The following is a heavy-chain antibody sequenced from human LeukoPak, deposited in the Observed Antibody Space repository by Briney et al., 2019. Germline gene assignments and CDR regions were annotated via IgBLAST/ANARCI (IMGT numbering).Heavy chain of an antibody. D-gene: IGHD6-19*01. CDR1: GGSISSGSYY. CDR2: IYTSGST. Sequence: PSQTLSLTCTVSGGSISSGSYYWSWIRQPAGKGLEWIGRIYTSGSTNSNPSLKSRVTISVDTSKNQFSLKLSSVTAADTAVYYCARDPGSGWYGVDYWGQGTLVTVSS. V-gene: IGHV4-61*02. CDR3: ARDPGSGWYGVDY. J-gene: IGHJ4*02.